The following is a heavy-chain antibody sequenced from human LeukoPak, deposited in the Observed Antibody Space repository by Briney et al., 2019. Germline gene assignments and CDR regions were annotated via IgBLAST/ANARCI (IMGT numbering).Heavy chain of an antibody. J-gene: IGHJ4*02. V-gene: IGHV4-59*08. CDR2: IYYSGST. Sequence: SETLSLTCTVSGGSISSYYWSWIRQPPGKGLEWIGYIYYSGSTNYNPSLKSRVTISVDTSKNQFSLKLSSVTAADTAVYYCAIAATDTNDYWGQGTLVTVSS. CDR1: GGSISSYY. CDR3: AIAATDTNDY. D-gene: IGHD6-13*01.